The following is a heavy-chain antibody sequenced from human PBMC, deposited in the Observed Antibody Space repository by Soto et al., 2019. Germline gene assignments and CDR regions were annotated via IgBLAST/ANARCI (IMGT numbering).Heavy chain of an antibody. V-gene: IGHV1-3*01. CDR3: ARGGGWSGYTYYMDV. J-gene: IGHJ6*03. D-gene: IGHD3-3*01. CDR2: INAGNGNT. Sequence: ASVKVSCKASGYTFTSYHMHWVRQAPGQRLEWMGWINAGNGNTKYSQKLQGRVTFTRDTSASTAYMELSSLKSEDTAVYYCARGGGWSGYTYYMDVWGKATTVTVSS. CDR1: GYTFTSYH.